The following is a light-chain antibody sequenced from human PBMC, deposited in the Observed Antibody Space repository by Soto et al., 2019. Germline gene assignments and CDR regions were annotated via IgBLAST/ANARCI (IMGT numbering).Light chain of an antibody. Sequence: QSVLTQPPSVSGSPGQSVTISCSGTSSDVGSYSRVSWYQQAPGTAPKVMIYEVSNRPSGVPDRFSGSKSGNTASLTISGLQPEDEADYYCYSFTSSNTYVFGTGTKVT. CDR1: SSDVGSYSR. V-gene: IGLV2-18*02. CDR2: EVS. CDR3: YSFTSSNTYV. J-gene: IGLJ1*01.